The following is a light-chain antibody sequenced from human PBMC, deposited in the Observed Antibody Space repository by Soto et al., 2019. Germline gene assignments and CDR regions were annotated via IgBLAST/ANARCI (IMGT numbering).Light chain of an antibody. V-gene: IGLV1-51*02. CDR3: GTWDSRLSADV. CDR2: END. Sequence: QSVMTQPPSVSAAPGQKVTISCSGSSSNIGITSVSWYQQLPEAAPKLLIYENDKRPSGIPDRFSGSKSGTSATLGITGLQTGDEADYYCGTWDSRLSADVFGTGTKVTVL. J-gene: IGLJ1*01. CDR1: SSNIGITS.